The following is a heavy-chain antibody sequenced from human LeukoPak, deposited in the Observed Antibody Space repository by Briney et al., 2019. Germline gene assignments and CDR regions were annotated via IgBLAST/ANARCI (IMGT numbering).Heavy chain of an antibody. D-gene: IGHD6-13*01. CDR2: ISSSSSYI. CDR1: GFTFSSYS. CDR3: ARASRSSSWPGKVWFDP. J-gene: IGHJ5*02. Sequence: GGSLRLSCAASGFTFSSYSMNWVRQAPGKGREWVSSISSSSSYIYYADSVKGRFTISRDNAKNSLYLQMNSLRAEDTAVYYCARASRSSSWPGKVWFDPWGQGTLVTVSS. V-gene: IGHV3-21*01.